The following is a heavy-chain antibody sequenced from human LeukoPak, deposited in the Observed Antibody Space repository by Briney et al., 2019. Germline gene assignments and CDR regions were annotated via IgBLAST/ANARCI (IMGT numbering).Heavy chain of an antibody. CDR2: ISTSSSTI. CDR3: ARSLGYCSSTSCYRFDY. Sequence: GGSLRLSCAASGFTFSSYSMNWVRQAPGKGLEWVSYISTSSSTIYYADSVKGRFTISRDNAKNSLYLQMNSLRAEDTAVYDCARSLGYCSSTSCYRFDYWGQGTLVTVSS. D-gene: IGHD2-2*01. J-gene: IGHJ4*02. V-gene: IGHV3-48*01. CDR1: GFTFSSYS.